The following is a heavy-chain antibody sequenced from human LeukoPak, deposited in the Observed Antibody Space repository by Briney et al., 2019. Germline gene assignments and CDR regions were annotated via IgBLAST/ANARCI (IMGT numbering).Heavy chain of an antibody. J-gene: IGHJ4*02. D-gene: IGHD1-26*01. CDR3: ARDRYSGSYPLDY. Sequence: GGSLRLSCAASGFTFSSYGMSWVRQAPGKGLEWVSYISSSGSIIYYADSVKGRFTISRDNAKNSLYLQMNSLRAEDTAVYYCARDRYSGSYPLDYWGQGTLVTVSS. CDR2: ISSSGSII. CDR1: GFTFSSYG. V-gene: IGHV3-48*04.